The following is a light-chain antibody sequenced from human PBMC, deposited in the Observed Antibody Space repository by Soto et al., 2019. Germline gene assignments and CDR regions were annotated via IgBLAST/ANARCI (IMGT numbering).Light chain of an antibody. CDR2: AAS. CDR3: QQTGTKPST. J-gene: IGKJ1*01. CDR1: QTMNNF. Sequence: DIPMTQSPSSLSASVGDRVTITCRASQTMNNFLNWYQQKPGKAPKLLIYAASSLQSGVPSRFSGSGFGTDFTLTITSLQPEDFASYYGQQTGTKPSTFGQGTSVEIK. V-gene: IGKV1-39*01.